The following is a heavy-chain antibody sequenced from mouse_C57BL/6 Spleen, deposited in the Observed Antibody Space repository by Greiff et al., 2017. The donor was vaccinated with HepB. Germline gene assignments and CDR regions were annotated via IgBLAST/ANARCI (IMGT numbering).Heavy chain of an antibody. CDR1: GFNIKDYY. J-gene: IGHJ3*01. V-gene: IGHV14-2*01. CDR2: IAPEDGET. CDR3: ARRGGEEGFAY. Sequence: EVQLQQSGAELVKPGASVKLSCTASGFNIKDYYMPWVKQRTEQGLEWIGRIAPEDGETKYAPKFQGTATITADTSSTTAYLQLISLTSEDTAVYYCARRGGEEGFAYWGQGTLVTVSA.